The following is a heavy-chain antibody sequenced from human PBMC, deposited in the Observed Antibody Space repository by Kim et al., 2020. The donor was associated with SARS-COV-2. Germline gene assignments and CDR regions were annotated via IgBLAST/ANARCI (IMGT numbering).Heavy chain of an antibody. Sequence: SETLSLTCTVSGGSISSSSYYWGWIRQPPGKGLEWIGSIYYSGSTYYNPSLKSRVTISVDTSKNQFSLKLSSVTAADTAVYYCASGWLQWKGPYWGQGTLVTVSS. D-gene: IGHD5-12*01. CDR3: ASGWLQWKGPY. CDR1: GGSISSSSYY. J-gene: IGHJ4*02. V-gene: IGHV4-39*01. CDR2: IYYSGST.